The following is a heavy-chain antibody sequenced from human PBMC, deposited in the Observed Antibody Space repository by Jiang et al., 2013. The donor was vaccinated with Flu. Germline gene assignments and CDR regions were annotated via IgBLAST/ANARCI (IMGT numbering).Heavy chain of an antibody. CDR1: GGSISSSSYY. CDR2: IYYSGST. J-gene: IGHJ4*02. CDR3: ARGPELLRSDY. D-gene: IGHD1-26*01. Sequence: LLKPSETLSLTCTVSGGSISSSSYYWGWIRQPPGKGLEWIGSIYYSGSTYYNPSLKSRVTISVDTSKNQFSLKLSSVTAADTAVYYCARGPELLRSDYWGQGTLVTVSS. V-gene: IGHV4-39*01.